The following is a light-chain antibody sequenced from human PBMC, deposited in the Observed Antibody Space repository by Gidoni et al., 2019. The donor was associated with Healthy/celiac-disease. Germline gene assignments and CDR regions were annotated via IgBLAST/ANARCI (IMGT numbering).Light chain of an antibody. CDR1: QSVSSSY. J-gene: IGKJ2*01. CDR2: GAS. V-gene: IGKV3D-7*01. Sequence: PGERVTLSCRASQSVSSSYLTWYQQKPGPATRLLIYGASTRATSIPARFSGSGSGTDFTLTISSLQPEDFAVYYCQQDYNLYTFGQGTKLEIK. CDR3: QQDYNLYT.